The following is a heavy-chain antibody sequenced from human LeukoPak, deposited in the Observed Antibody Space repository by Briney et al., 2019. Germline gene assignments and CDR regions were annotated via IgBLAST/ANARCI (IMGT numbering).Heavy chain of an antibody. V-gene: IGHV4-61*02. CDR1: SDSIGRGSYY. J-gene: IGHJ4*02. CDR2: IDASGST. D-gene: IGHD3-10*01. Sequence: SETPSLTCTVSSDSIGRGSYYWSWIRQPAGKRLEWIGRIDASGSTNYNPSLESRVTISIDTSKNQFSLRLCSVTAADTAVYFCARERTAPRFGDFLYWGQGSRVSVSS. CDR3: ARERTAPRFGDFLY.